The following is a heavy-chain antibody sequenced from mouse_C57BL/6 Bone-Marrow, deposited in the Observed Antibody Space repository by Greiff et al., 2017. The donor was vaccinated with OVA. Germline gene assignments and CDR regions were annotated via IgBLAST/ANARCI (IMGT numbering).Heavy chain of an antibody. Sequence: QVQLQQSGPELVKPGASVKISCKASGYAFSSSWMNWVKQRPGKGLEWIGRIYPGDGDTNYNGKFKGKATLTADKSSSTAYMQLSSLTSEDSAVYFCARSGGWDPPCAYWGQGTLVTVSA. V-gene: IGHV1-82*01. D-gene: IGHD4-1*01. J-gene: IGHJ3*01. CDR2: IYPGDGDT. CDR1: GYAFSSSW. CDR3: ARSGGWDPPCAY.